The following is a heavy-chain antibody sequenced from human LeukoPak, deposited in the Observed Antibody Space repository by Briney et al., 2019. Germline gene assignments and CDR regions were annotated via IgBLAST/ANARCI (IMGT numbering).Heavy chain of an antibody. Sequence: SVKVSCKASGGTFSSYAISWVRQAPGQGLEWMGGIIPIFGTANYAQKFQGRVTITADESTSTAYMELSSLRSEDTAVYYCAREGVELRFLEWQSADYGMDVWGQGTTVTVSS. CDR2: IIPIFGTA. V-gene: IGHV1-69*01. J-gene: IGHJ6*02. CDR3: AREGVELRFLEWQSADYGMDV. D-gene: IGHD3-3*01. CDR1: GGTFSSYA.